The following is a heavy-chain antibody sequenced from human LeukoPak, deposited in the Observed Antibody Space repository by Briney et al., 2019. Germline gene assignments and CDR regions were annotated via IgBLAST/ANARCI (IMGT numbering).Heavy chain of an antibody. CDR2: INPIFGTA. D-gene: IGHD3-10*01. Sequence: GASVKVSCKASGGTFTSYAISWVRQAPGQGLEWMGGINPIFGTANYAQKFQGRVTITADESTSTAYMELSSLRSEDTAVYYWASYVLVRGVIITGYFDYWGQGTLVTVSS. CDR3: ASYVLVRGVIITGYFDY. J-gene: IGHJ4*02. CDR1: GGTFTSYA. V-gene: IGHV1-69*13.